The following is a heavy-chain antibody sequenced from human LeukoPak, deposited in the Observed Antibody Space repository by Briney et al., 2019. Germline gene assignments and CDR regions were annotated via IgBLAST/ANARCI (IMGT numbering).Heavy chain of an antibody. CDR1: GFTFSSYA. J-gene: IGHJ4*02. D-gene: IGHD1-26*01. CDR3: AKVVGALDY. CDR2: ISGSAATT. Sequence: GGSLRLSCAASGFTFSSYAMSWVRQAPGKRLEWVSTISGSAATTYYADSVRGRFTISGDSSKNTLYLQMNSLRAEDTAIYYCAKVVGALDYWGQGTLVTVSS. V-gene: IGHV3-23*01.